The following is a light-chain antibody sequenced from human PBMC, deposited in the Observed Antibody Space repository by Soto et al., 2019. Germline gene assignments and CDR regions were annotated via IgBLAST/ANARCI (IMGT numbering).Light chain of an antibody. J-gene: IGKJ1*01. CDR2: GAS. CDR3: QLYGGSPKT. CDR1: QTVISNS. Sequence: EIVLTQSPGTLSLSPGEGGTLSCRASQTVISNSLAWYQQKPGQPPGLLIHGASTRAPGIPDRFSGSRSGTDFTLTISRLEPEDFAVYYCQLYGGSPKTFGQGTKVDIK. V-gene: IGKV3-20*01.